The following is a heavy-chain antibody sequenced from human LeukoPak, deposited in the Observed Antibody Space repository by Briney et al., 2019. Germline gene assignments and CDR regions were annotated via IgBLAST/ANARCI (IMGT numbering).Heavy chain of an antibody. Sequence: GGSLRLSCEASGFTFSSYWMSWVRQAPGKGLEWVANIKQDGSEKYYVDSVKGRFTISRGNAKNSLYLQMNSLRAEDTAVYYCARVKSDTAVDDYWGQGTLVTVSS. V-gene: IGHV3-7*05. CDR3: ARVKSDTAVDDY. CDR1: GFTFSSYW. CDR2: IKQDGSEK. J-gene: IGHJ4*02. D-gene: IGHD5-18*01.